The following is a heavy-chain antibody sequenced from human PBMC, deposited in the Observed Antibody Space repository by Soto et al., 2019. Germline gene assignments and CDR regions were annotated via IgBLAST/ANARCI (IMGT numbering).Heavy chain of an antibody. Sequence: QVQLQESGPGLVKPSQTLSLTCTVSGGSISSGGYYWSWIRQHPGKGLEWIGYIYYSGSTYYNPSLKGGVLISVDPSKNQFSLKLSSVTAADTAVYYWARLVVVAAPPDYFDYWGQGTLVTVSS. V-gene: IGHV4-31*03. D-gene: IGHD2-15*01. CDR3: ARLVVVAAPPDYFDY. CDR1: GGSISSGGYY. CDR2: IYYSGST. J-gene: IGHJ4*02.